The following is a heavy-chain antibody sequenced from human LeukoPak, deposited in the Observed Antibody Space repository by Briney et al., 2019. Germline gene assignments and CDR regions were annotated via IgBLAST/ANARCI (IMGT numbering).Heavy chain of an antibody. D-gene: IGHD3-22*01. CDR2: INPSGGST. Sequence: ASVKVSCKASGYTFTSYYMHWVRQAPGQGLEWMGIINPSGGSTSYAQKFQGRVTMTRDMSTSTVYMELSRLRSDDTAVYYCATPYYYDSSAVGVVNYWGQGTLVTVSS. V-gene: IGHV1-46*01. CDR1: GYTFTSYY. CDR3: ATPYYYDSSAVGVVNY. J-gene: IGHJ4*02.